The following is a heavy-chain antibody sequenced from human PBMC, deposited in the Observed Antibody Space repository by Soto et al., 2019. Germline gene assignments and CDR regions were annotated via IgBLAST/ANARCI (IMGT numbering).Heavy chain of an antibody. Sequence: QVPLVQSGAEVKKPGASVKVSCKASGYTFTSYGITWVRQAPGQGLEWMGWISAYNGNTNYAQKLQGRVTMTTDTSTSTAYMELRSLRSDDTAVYYCARGAISDPTVYYFDYWGQGTLVTVSS. J-gene: IGHJ4*02. CDR3: ARGAISDPTVYYFDY. V-gene: IGHV1-18*01. CDR2: ISAYNGNT. CDR1: GYTFTSYG.